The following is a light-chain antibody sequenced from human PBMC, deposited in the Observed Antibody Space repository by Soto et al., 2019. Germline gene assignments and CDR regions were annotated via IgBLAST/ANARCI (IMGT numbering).Light chain of an antibody. V-gene: IGLV2-11*01. CDR3: CSYAGSPTYV. CDR2: DVS. J-gene: IGLJ1*01. Sequence: QSALTQPRSVSGSPGQSVTISCTGTSSDVGGYNYVSWYQQHPGKAPKVMIYDVSERPSGVPARFSGSKSGNTASLTISGLQAEDEADYYYCSYAGSPTYVFGTGTKLTVL. CDR1: SSDVGGYNY.